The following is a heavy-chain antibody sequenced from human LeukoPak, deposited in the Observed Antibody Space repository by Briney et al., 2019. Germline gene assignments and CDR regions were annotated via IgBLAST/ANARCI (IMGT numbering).Heavy chain of an antibody. D-gene: IGHD3-9*01. CDR2: IKQDGSEK. Sequence: GGSLRLSCAASGFTFSSYWMSWVRQAPGKGLEWVANIKQDGSEKYYVDSVKGRFTISRDNAKNSLYLQMNSLRAEDTAVYYCARDLGDYDILTGYQALDAFDIWGQGTMVTVSS. J-gene: IGHJ3*02. CDR3: ARDLGDYDILTGYQALDAFDI. CDR1: GFTFSSYW. V-gene: IGHV3-7*01.